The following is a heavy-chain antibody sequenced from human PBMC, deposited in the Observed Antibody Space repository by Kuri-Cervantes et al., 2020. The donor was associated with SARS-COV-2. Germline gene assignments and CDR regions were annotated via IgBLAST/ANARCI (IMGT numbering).Heavy chain of an antibody. J-gene: IGHJ6*03. CDR3: ARVPSYYYYYYMDV. CDR1: GGTSSSYA. CDR2: IIPIFGTA. Sequence: SVKVSCKASGGTSSSYAISWVRQAPGQGLEWMGGIIPIFGTANYAQKFQGRVTITTDESTSTAYMELSSLRSEDTAVYYCARVPSYYYYYYMDVWGKGTTVTVSS. V-gene: IGHV1-69*05.